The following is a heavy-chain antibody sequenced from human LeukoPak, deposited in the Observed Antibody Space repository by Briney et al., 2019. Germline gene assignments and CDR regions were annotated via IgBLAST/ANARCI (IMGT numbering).Heavy chain of an antibody. J-gene: IGHJ4*02. Sequence: GGSLRLSCAASGFTFSSYSMNWVRQAPGKELEWVSYISSSSSTIYYADSVKGRFTISRDNAKNSLYLQMNSLRAEDTAVYYCARYYDFWSGYFEAFNFDYWGQGTLVTVS. D-gene: IGHD3-3*01. CDR3: ARYYDFWSGYFEAFNFDY. CDR1: GFTFSSYS. V-gene: IGHV3-48*01. CDR2: ISSSSSTI.